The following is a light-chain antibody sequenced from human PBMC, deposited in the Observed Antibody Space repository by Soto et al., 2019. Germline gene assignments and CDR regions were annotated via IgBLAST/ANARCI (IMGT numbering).Light chain of an antibody. V-gene: IGKV1-9*01. Sequence: DIQLTQSPSFLSASVGDRVTITCRASQGISSFLVWYQQKPGRAPKVLIYAASTLQSGVPSRFSGSGSGTEFTLTISSLQPEDFATYFCQQLNSYPLTFGGGTKV. CDR1: QGISSF. CDR2: AAS. CDR3: QQLNSYPLT. J-gene: IGKJ4*01.